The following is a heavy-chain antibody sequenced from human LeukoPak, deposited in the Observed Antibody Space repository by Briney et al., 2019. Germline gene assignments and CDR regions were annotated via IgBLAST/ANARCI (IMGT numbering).Heavy chain of an antibody. CDR2: ISSSSSYI. CDR3: AGDSSQSSPPVDY. J-gene: IGHJ4*02. CDR1: GFTFSSYS. D-gene: IGHD3-10*01. Sequence: GGSLRLSCAASGFTFSSYSMNWVRQAPGKGLEWVSSISSSSSYIYYADSVKGRFTISRDNAKNSLYLQMNSLRAEDTAVYYCAGDSSQSSPPVDYWGQGTLVTVSS. V-gene: IGHV3-21*01.